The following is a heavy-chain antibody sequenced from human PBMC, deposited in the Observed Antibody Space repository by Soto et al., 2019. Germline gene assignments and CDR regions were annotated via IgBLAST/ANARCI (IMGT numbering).Heavy chain of an antibody. CDR1: GFTFSSYA. D-gene: IGHD5-18*01. CDR3: ARDRWYSYGLGSYYFDY. Sequence: GGSLRLSCAASGFTFSSYAMHWVRQAPGKGLEWVAVISYDGSNKYYADSVKGRFTISRDNSKNTLYLQMNSLRAEDTAVYYCARDRWYSYGLGSYYFDYWGQGTLVTVSS. J-gene: IGHJ4*02. CDR2: ISYDGSNK. V-gene: IGHV3-30-3*01.